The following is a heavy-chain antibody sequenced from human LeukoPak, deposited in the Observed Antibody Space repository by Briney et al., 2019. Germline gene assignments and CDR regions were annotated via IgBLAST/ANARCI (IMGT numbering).Heavy chain of an antibody. D-gene: IGHD6-19*01. V-gene: IGHV4-39*01. CDR1: GRSISGRSDD. J-gene: IGHJ4*02. CDR2: IFYSGNT. Sequence: SETLPLTCTVYGRSISGRSDDWAWIRQPPGKGLEWIGSIFYSGNTYYNPSLKSRVTISVDTSKNQFSLNLDSVAHTDSSVYYCVRPKISGWKPFDYWGQGTLVTVSS. CDR3: VRPKISGWKPFDY.